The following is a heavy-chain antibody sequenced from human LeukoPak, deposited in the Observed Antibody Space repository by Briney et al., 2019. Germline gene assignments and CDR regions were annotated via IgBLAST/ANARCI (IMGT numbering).Heavy chain of an antibody. Sequence: SQTLSLICTVSGGSISSGGYYWSWIRQHPGKGLEWIGYIYYSGSTYYNPSLKSRVTISVDTPKNQFSLKLSSVTAADTAVYYCARGAAVTTGLGWFDPWGQGTLVTVSS. V-gene: IGHV4-31*03. D-gene: IGHD4-17*01. J-gene: IGHJ5*02. CDR2: IYYSGST. CDR3: ARGAAVTTGLGWFDP. CDR1: GGSISSGGYY.